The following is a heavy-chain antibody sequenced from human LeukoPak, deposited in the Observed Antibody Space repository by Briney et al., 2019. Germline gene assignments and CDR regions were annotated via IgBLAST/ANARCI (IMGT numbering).Heavy chain of an antibody. CDR3: ARALAGSGSYYNY. D-gene: IGHD3-10*01. CDR1: GYTLTGYY. V-gene: IGHV1-2*02. CDR2: INPSSGGT. J-gene: IGHJ4*02. Sequence: ASVKVSCKASGYTLTGYYMHWVRRAPGQGLEWMGWINPSSGGTNYAQKFQGRVTMTRDTSISIAYMELSRLRSDDTAVYYCARALAGSGSYYNYWGQGTLVTVSS.